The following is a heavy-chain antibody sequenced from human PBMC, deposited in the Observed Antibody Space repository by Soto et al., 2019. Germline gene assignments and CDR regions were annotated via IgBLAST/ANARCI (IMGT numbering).Heavy chain of an antibody. V-gene: IGHV3-74*01. CDR2: ISDDGSTA. CDR1: GFTFSAYW. Sequence: QPGGSLRLSCAVSGFTFSAYWMHWVRQVPGKGLTWVSRISDDGSTATYADSVKGRFVISRDNAKNSLYLEMNTLRADDSGLYYCARGTRVSSTGTGAHWGRGTLVTVSS. J-gene: IGHJ4*02. CDR3: ARGTRVSSTGTGAH. D-gene: IGHD1-1*01.